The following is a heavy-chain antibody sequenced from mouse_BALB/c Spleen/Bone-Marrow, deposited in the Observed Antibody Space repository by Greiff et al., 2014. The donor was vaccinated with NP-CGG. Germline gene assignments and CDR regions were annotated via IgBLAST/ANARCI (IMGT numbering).Heavy chain of an antibody. D-gene: IGHD2-1*01. Sequence: VQLQQSGAELVRSGASVKLSCTASGFNIKDYYMHWVKQRPEQGLEWIGWIDPENGDTEYAPKFQGKATMTADTSSNTAYLQPTALICETTAFFYGNAPFYYVTSFDVGGAGPPFPVPP. CDR3: NAPFYYVTSFDV. CDR2: IDPENGDT. V-gene: IGHV14-4*02. J-gene: IGHJ1*01. CDR1: GFNIKDYY.